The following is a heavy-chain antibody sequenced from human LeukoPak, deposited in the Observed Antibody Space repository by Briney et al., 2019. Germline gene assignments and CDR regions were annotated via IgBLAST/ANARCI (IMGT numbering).Heavy chain of an antibody. CDR1: GFTVSSNY. Sequence: QSGGSLRLSCAASGFTVSSNYMSWVRQAPGKGLEWVSVIYSGGSTYYADSVKGRFTISRDNSKNTLYLQMNSLRAEDTAVYYCARDPLRYLRVGHYDYWGQGTLVAVSS. CDR2: IYSGGST. CDR3: ARDPLRYLRVGHYDY. V-gene: IGHV3-53*01. J-gene: IGHJ4*02. D-gene: IGHD3-9*01.